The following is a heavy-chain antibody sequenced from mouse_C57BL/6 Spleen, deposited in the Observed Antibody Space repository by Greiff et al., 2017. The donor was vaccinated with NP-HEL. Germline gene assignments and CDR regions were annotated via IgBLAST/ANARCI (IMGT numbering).Heavy chain of an antibody. Sequence: EVMLVESGGGLVKPGGSLKLSCAASGFTFSDYGMHWVRQAPEKGLEWVAYISSGSSTIYYADTVKGRFTISRDNAKNTLFLQMTSLRSEDTAMYYCARNEYYGSPWFAYWGQGTLVTVSA. CDR1: GFTFSDYG. V-gene: IGHV5-17*01. D-gene: IGHD1-1*01. J-gene: IGHJ3*01. CDR3: ARNEYYGSPWFAY. CDR2: ISSGSSTI.